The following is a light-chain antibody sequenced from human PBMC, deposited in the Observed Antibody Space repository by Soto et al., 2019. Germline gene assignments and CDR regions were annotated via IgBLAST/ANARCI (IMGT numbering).Light chain of an antibody. CDR3: QQYNKWPPLT. CDR1: RSISTD. J-gene: IGKJ4*01. V-gene: IGKV3-15*01. CDR2: DAS. Sequence: EVVMTQSTATLAVSPGGRATLTCRASRSISTDLAWYQQRPGQAPRLLIYDASTRATGVPARFSGSRSGTEFTLSISGHQSEDFAAYFCQQYNKWPPLTFGGGTKLEI.